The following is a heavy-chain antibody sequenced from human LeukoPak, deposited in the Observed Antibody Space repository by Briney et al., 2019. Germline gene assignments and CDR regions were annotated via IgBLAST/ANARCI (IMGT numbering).Heavy chain of an antibody. CDR2: MFSRGNI. CDR3: AKAAAYNLDI. D-gene: IGHD5-24*01. J-gene: IGHJ6*04. V-gene: IGHV4-4*02. Sequence: PSGTLSLTCAVSGDSITNDIWWTWGRQPPGKGLQWIGEMFSRGNIHYNPSLKDRVTILLDKSKNHFSLSLRSVTAADTAVYYCAKAAAYNLDIWGKGTTVTVSS. CDR1: GDSITNDIW.